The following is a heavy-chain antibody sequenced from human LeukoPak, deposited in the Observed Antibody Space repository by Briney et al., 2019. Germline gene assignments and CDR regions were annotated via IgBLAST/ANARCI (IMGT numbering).Heavy chain of an antibody. CDR2: IRDSGSST. D-gene: IGHD1-26*01. V-gene: IGHV3-23*01. Sequence: GGSLRLSCAASGFTFSSYAMSWVRQVPGKGLEWVSAIRDSGSSTHYADSVKGRFTTSRDNSKNTLFLQMNSLRAEDTAIYYCAKYGPQDSGSSHFDYWGQGALVTVSS. CDR3: AKYGPQDSGSSHFDY. J-gene: IGHJ4*02. CDR1: GFTFSSYA.